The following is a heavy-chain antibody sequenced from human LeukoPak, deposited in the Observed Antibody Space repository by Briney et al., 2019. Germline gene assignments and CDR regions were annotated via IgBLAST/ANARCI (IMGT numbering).Heavy chain of an antibody. CDR2: ISYGETEK. Sequence: GRSLRLSCEPHGFTFSNYGMHWVRQPPGKGLEWVAFISYGETEKQYADSVKGRFAISRDDSKNTLFLQMNSLRDEDTAIYYCAKVHGLGRQLGYYFDYWGQGTLVTVSS. D-gene: IGHD2-15*01. V-gene: IGHV3-33*06. CDR3: AKVHGLGRQLGYYFDY. J-gene: IGHJ4*02. CDR1: GFTFSNYG.